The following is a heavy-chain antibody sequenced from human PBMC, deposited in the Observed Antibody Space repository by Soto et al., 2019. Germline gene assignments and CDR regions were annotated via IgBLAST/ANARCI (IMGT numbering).Heavy chain of an antibody. J-gene: IGHJ6*02. CDR1: GFTFSSYA. CDR2: IWYDGSNK. D-gene: IGHD3-16*01. Sequence: GGSLRLSCAASGFTFSSYAMHWVRQAPGKGLEWVAVIWYDGSNKYYADSVKGRFTISRDNSKNSLYLQMNSLRTEDTALYYCAKGVWGSYGMDVWGQGTTVTVSS. V-gene: IGHV3-30*02. CDR3: AKGVWGSYGMDV.